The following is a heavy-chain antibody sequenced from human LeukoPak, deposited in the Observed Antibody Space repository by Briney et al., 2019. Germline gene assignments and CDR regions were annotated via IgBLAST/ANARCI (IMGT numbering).Heavy chain of an antibody. CDR3: ASGDSSGYYWGGGY. Sequence: GGSLRLSCAASGFTFSSYSMNWVRQAPGKGLEWVSSISSSSSYIYYADSVKGRFTISRDNAKNSLYLQMNSLRAEDTAVYYCASGDSSGYYWGGGYWGQGTLVTVSS. CDR2: ISSSSSYI. V-gene: IGHV3-21*01. J-gene: IGHJ4*02. D-gene: IGHD3-22*01. CDR1: GFTFSSYS.